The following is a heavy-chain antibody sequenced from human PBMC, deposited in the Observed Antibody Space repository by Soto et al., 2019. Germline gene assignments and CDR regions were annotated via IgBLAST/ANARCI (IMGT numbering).Heavy chain of an antibody. CDR3: ARDPSVVVVAATPYYYYGMDV. D-gene: IGHD2-15*01. CDR1: GLSFREYY. J-gene: IGHJ6*02. V-gene: IGHV3-11*04. CDR2: ITSSSSTI. Sequence: PGGSLRLSCAASGLSFREYYMSWIRQAPGKGLEGIAYITSSSSTIHYADSVKGRFTISRNDAKNSLYLQMNSLRAEDTAVYYCARDPSVVVVAATPYYYYGMDVWGQGTTVTVSS.